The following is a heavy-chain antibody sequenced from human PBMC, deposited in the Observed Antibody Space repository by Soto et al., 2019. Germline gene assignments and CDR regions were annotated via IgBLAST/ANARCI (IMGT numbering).Heavy chain of an antibody. V-gene: IGHV4-59*06. CDR2: IYYSGST. CDR1: CGSIIIYY. J-gene: IGHJ5*02. CDR3: ARSVSP. Sequence: SETMSLPSTVVCGSIIIYYWSWIRQHPGKGLEWIGYIYYSGSTYYNPSLKSRITISVDTSKNQFSLKLSSVTAADTAVYYCARSVSPRGQGTLVTVSS.